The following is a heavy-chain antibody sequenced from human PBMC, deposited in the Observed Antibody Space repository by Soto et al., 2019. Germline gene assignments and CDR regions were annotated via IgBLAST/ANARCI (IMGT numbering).Heavy chain of an antibody. V-gene: IGHV1-18*04. D-gene: IGHD3-10*01. CDR2: ISAYNGNT. Sequence: ASVKVSCKASGCTFTSYGISWVRQAPGQGLEWMGWISAYNGNTNYAQKLQGRVTMTTDTSTSTAYMELRSLRSDDTAVYYCARGVLLWFGEYPYYFDYWGQGTLVTVSS. J-gene: IGHJ4*02. CDR3: ARGVLLWFGEYPYYFDY. CDR1: GCTFTSYG.